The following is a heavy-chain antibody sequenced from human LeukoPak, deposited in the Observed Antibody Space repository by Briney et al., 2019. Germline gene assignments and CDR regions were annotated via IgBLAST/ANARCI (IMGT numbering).Heavy chain of an antibody. CDR2: IYSGGTT. V-gene: IGHV3-66*01. J-gene: IGHJ4*02. CDR1: GFTVSSNY. D-gene: IGHD3-16*01. CDR3: ARARYYDYVLGY. Sequence: GGSLRLSCAASGFTVSSNYMSWVRQAPGKGLQWVSVIYSGGTTFYADSVKGRFIISRDSSRNTLYLQMNSLGAEDTAVYYCARARYYDYVLGYWGQGTLVTVSS.